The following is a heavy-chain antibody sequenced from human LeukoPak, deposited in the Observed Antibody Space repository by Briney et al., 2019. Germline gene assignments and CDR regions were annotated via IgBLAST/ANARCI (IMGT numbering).Heavy chain of an antibody. CDR3: ARHRLRYCSSTSCYGTGVQLNWFDP. CDR2: IYTSGST. CDR1: GGSISSGSYY. J-gene: IGHJ5*02. V-gene: IGHV4-61*02. Sequence: SSETLSLTCTVSGGSISSGSYYWSWIRQPAGKGLEWIGRIYTSGSTNYNPSLKSRVTISVDTSKNQFSLKLSSVTAADTAVYYCARHRLRYCSSTSCYGTGVQLNWFDPWGQGTLVTVSS. D-gene: IGHD2-2*01.